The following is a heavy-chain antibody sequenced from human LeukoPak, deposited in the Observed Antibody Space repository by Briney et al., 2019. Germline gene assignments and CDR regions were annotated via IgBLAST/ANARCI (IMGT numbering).Heavy chain of an antibody. D-gene: IGHD3-3*01. V-gene: IGHV1-2*02. CDR2: INPNSGGT. Sequence: ASVKVSCKASGYTFTGYYMHWVRRAPGQGLEWMGWINPNSGGTNYAQKFQGRVTMTRDTSISTAYMELSRLRSDDTAVYYCARFGGRTIFGVVTLDYYYGMDVWGQGTTVTVSS. CDR3: ARFGGRTIFGVVTLDYYYGMDV. J-gene: IGHJ6*02. CDR1: GYTFTGYY.